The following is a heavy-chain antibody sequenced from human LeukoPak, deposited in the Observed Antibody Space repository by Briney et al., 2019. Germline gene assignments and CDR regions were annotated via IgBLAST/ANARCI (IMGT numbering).Heavy chain of an antibody. J-gene: IGHJ6*03. CDR2: IIPIFGTA. Sequence: ASVKVSCKASGGTFSSYAISWVRQAPGQGLEWMGGIIPIFGTANYAQKFQGRVTITTDESTSTAYMELSSLRSEDTAVYYCARTHYGSKRGYYYYMDVWGKGTTVTVSS. V-gene: IGHV1-69*05. D-gene: IGHD3-10*01. CDR3: ARTHYGSKRGYYYYMDV. CDR1: GGTFSSYA.